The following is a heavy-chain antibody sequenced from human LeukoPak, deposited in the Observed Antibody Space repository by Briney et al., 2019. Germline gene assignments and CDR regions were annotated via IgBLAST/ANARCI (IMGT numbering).Heavy chain of an antibody. CDR3: AKGGSAPRSQDYYYYYMDV. V-gene: IGHV3-9*03. D-gene: IGHD6-25*01. J-gene: IGHJ6*03. CDR1: GFTFDDYA. Sequence: QSGGSLRLSCAASGFTFDDYAMHWVRQAPGKGLEWVSGISWNSGSIGYADSVKGRFTISRDNAKNSLYLQMNSLRAEDMALYYCAKGGSAPRSQDYYYYYMDVWGKGTTVTVSS. CDR2: ISWNSGSI.